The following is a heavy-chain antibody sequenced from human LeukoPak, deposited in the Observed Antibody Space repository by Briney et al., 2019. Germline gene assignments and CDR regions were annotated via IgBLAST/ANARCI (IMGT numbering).Heavy chain of an antibody. V-gene: IGHV1-18*01. CDR3: ARNCSGGSCYPFDY. J-gene: IGHJ4*02. CDR2: ISAYNGNT. D-gene: IGHD2-15*01. Sequence: ASVKVSCKASGYTFTSYGISWVRQAPGQGREWMGWISAYNGNTNYAQKLQGRVTMTTDTSTSTAYMELRSLRSDDTAVYYCARNCSGGSCYPFDYWGQGTLVTVSS. CDR1: GYTFTSYG.